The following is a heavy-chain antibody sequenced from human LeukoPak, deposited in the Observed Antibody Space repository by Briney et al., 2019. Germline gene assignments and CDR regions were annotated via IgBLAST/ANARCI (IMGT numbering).Heavy chain of an antibody. CDR1: GFTFSSYA. CDR3: AKGITIFGVVKTMIDY. V-gene: IGHV3-23*01. CDR2: ISGSGGST. Sequence: GGSLRLSCAASGFTFSSYAMGWVRQAPGKGLEWVSAISGSGGSTYYADSVKGRFTISRDNSKNTLYLQMNSLRAEDTAVYYCAKGITIFGVVKTMIDYWGQGTLVTVSS. J-gene: IGHJ4*02. D-gene: IGHD3-3*01.